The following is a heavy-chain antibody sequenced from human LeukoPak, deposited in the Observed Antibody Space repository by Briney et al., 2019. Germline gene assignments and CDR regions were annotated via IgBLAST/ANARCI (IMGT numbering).Heavy chain of an antibody. CDR2: ISGSGGST. CDR3: AKGWNYYDSSATD. Sequence: GGSLRLSCAASGFTFSSYAMSWVRRAPGKGLEWVSSISGSGGSTYYADSVKGRFTISRDNSKNTLYLQMNSLRAEDTAVYYCAKGWNYYDSSATDWGQGTLVTVSS. D-gene: IGHD3-22*01. CDR1: GFTFSSYA. V-gene: IGHV3-23*01. J-gene: IGHJ4*02.